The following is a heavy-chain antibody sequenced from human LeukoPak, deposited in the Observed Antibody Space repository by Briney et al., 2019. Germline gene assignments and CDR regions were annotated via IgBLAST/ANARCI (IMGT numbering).Heavy chain of an antibody. CDR2: IRSTANGYAT. CDR3: AKLLPVLYGSGTYYFDY. CDR1: GFTFSGSA. J-gene: IGHJ4*02. Sequence: GGSLRLSCAASGFTFSGSALHWVRQASGKGLEWVGHIRSTANGYATAYAASVKGRFTISRDDSKNTLYLQMNSLRAEDTAVYYCAKLLPVLYGSGTYYFDYWGQGTLVTVSS. V-gene: IGHV3-73*01. D-gene: IGHD3-10*01.